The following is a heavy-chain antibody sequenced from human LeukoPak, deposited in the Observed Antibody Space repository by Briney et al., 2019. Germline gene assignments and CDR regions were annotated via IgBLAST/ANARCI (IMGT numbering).Heavy chain of an antibody. CDR2: IWYDGSNK. V-gene: IGHV3-33*01. Sequence: GGSLRLSCAASGFTFSSYGMHWVRQAPGKGLEWVAVIWYDGSNKYYADSVKGRFTISRDNSKNTLYLQMNSLRADDTAIYYCARNQQLGGHSYYYYGMDVWGQGTTVTVSS. CDR1: GFTFSSYG. J-gene: IGHJ6*02. CDR3: ARNQQLGGHSYYYYGMDV. D-gene: IGHD3-16*01.